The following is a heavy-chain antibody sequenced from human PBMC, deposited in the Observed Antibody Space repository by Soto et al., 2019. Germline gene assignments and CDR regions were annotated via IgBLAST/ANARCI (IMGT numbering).Heavy chain of an antibody. V-gene: IGHV4-34*02. CDR3: ARGDYGQYDAYNWFDP. CDR2: VCPGGRT. D-gene: IGHD3-10*01. Sequence: QVRLQQWGAGLVRPSETLSLTCAVYGGSFNNYCWSWIRQPPGKGLEWIGEVCPGGRTNYSPTLIREVRIAVEGSKNQSSLRLTSVTVANTAVYSCARGDYGQYDAYNWFDPWGQGNLVIVAS. J-gene: IGHJ5*02. CDR1: GGSFNNYC.